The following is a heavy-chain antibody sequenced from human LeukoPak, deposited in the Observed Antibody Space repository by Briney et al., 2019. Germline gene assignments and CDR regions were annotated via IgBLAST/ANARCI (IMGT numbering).Heavy chain of an antibody. CDR3: ARKGPRGMDPVDY. J-gene: IGHJ4*02. V-gene: IGHV1-3*01. Sequence: GASVTVSCKASGYTFTSYAMHWVRQAPGQRLEWMGWINAGNGNTKYSQKFQGRVTITRDTSASTAYMELSSLRSEDTAVYYCARKGPRGMDPVDYWGQGTLVTVSS. D-gene: IGHD6-13*01. CDR1: GYTFTSYA. CDR2: INAGNGNT.